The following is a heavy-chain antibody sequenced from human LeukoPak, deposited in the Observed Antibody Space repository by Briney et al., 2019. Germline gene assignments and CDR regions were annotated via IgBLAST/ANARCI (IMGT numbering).Heavy chain of an antibody. CDR2: ISSSSGYI. CDR1: GFTFSSYS. D-gene: IGHD2-15*01. J-gene: IGHJ6*02. CDR3: AGVVAATSDMDYYGLDV. V-gene: IGHV3-21*01. Sequence: PGGSLRLSCAASGFTFSSYSMNWVRQAPGKGLEWVSSISSSSGYIYYADSVKGRFTISRDNAKNSLYLQMNSLRAEDTAVYYCAGVVAATSDMDYYGLDVWGQGTTVTVSS.